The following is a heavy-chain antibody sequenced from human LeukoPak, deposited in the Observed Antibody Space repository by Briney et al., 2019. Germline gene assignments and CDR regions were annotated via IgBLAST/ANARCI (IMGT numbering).Heavy chain of an antibody. J-gene: IGHJ4*02. Sequence: GESLKISCKGSGYSFTSYWIGWVRQMPGKGLEWTGIIYPGDSDTRYSPSFQGQVTISADKSISTAYLQWSSLKASDTAMYYCARVPPYYSSSWYYIDYWGQGTLVTVSS. CDR3: ARVPPYYSSSWYYIDY. CDR2: IYPGDSDT. CDR1: GYSFTSYW. V-gene: IGHV5-51*01. D-gene: IGHD6-13*01.